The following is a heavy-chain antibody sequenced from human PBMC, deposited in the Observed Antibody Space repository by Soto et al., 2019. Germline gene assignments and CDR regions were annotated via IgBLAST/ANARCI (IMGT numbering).Heavy chain of an antibody. D-gene: IGHD6-19*01. CDR2: ISHDGNA. Sequence: QVQLVESGGGVVQPGKSLRLSCAASGFIFRSYGVHWVRQGPGKGLEWVAVISHDGNAYYADAVNGRFTIARDNAKNTVYLQMNSLRAEDTAVYYCAKQGIEVAGTDYFDYWGQGALVTVAS. J-gene: IGHJ4*02. CDR3: AKQGIEVAGTDYFDY. CDR1: GFIFRSYG. V-gene: IGHV3-30*18.